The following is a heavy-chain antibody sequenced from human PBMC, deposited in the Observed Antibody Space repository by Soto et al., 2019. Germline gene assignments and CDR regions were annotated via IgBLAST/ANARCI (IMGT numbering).Heavy chain of an antibody. CDR1: GGTFSSYT. Sequence: SVKVSCKASGGTFSSYTISWVRQAPGQGLEWMGRIIPILGIANYAQKFQGRVTITADKSTSTAYMELSSLRSEDTAVYYCASSPQGYGYWIDPWGQGTLVTVSS. CDR3: ASSPQGYGYWIDP. CDR2: IIPILGIA. D-gene: IGHD5-18*01. J-gene: IGHJ5*02. V-gene: IGHV1-69*02.